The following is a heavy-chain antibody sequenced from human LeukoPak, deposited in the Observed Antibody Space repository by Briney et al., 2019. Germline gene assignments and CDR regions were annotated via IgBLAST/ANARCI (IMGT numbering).Heavy chain of an antibody. CDR2: INHSGST. J-gene: IGHJ4*02. D-gene: IGHD5-12*01. CDR3: ARVAGGGYDSGVCDF. Sequence: SETLSLTCAVYGGSFSGYYWSWIRQPPGKGLEWIGEINHSGSTNYNPSLKSRVTISVDTSKNQFSLKLSSVTAADTAVYYCARVAGGGYDSGVCDFWGQGTLVTVSS. V-gene: IGHV4-34*01. CDR1: GGSFSGYY.